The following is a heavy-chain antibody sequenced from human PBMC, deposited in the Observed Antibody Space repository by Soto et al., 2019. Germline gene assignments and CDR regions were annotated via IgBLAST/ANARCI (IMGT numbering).Heavy chain of an antibody. J-gene: IGHJ4*02. D-gene: IGHD6-13*01. Sequence: EVQLMESGGGLERPGGSLRLSCAASGFTFNNFAMIWVRQAPGKGLEWVSAISGSGSNTYYADSVKGRFTISRDNSKNTVSLQMNSLRVEDTAVYYCTTGEERNSNWCGKFASWGQGTQVTVSS. V-gene: IGHV3-23*01. CDR3: TTGEERNSNWCGKFAS. CDR1: GFTFNNFA. CDR2: ISGSGSNT.